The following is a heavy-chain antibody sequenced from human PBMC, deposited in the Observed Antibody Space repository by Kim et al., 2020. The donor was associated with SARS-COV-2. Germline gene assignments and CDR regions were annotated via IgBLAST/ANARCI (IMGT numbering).Heavy chain of an antibody. CDR3: AKFQGSRLNSYMDV. J-gene: IGHJ6*03. V-gene: IGHV3-23*01. D-gene: IGHD6-13*01. Sequence: ADSVEGRFTVSSDKSKNTLYLQMNSLRAEDTAVYYCAKFQGSRLNSYMDVWGKGTTVTVPS.